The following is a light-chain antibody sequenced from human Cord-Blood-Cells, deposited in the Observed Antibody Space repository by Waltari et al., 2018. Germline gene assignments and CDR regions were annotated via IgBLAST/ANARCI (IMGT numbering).Light chain of an antibody. CDR2: DVS. CDR3: SSYTSSSTPYYV. CDR1: SSDVGGYNY. J-gene: IGLJ1*01. V-gene: IGLV2-14*01. Sequence: QSALTQPASVSGSPGQSITISCTGTSSDVGGYNYVSWYQQHPGKAPQLMIYDVSNRPSVVSNRFSGSKSGNTASLTISGLQAEDEADYYCSSYTSSSTPYYVFGTGTKVTVL.